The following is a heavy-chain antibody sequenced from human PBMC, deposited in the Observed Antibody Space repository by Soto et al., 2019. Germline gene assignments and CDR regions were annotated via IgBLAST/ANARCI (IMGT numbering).Heavy chain of an antibody. CDR3: ARIAIAASHYYGMDV. D-gene: IGHD6-13*01. CDR2: INPNSGGT. V-gene: IGHV1-2*02. CDR1: GYTFTGYY. Sequence: QVQLVQSGAEVNKPGASVKVSCKASGYTFTGYYMHWVRQAPGQGLEWMGWINPNSGGTNYAQKFQGRVTMTRDTSISTAYMELSRLRSDDTAVYYCARIAIAASHYYGMDVWGQGTTVTVSS. J-gene: IGHJ6*02.